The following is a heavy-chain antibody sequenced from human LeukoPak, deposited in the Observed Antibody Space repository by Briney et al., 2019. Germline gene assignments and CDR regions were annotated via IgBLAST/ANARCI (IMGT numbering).Heavy chain of an antibody. CDR1: GYSISSGYY. V-gene: IGHV4-38-2*02. CDR2: IYHSGST. J-gene: IGHJ5*02. D-gene: IGHD3-10*01. CDR3: ARDLGDNGSGSYGWFDP. Sequence: TSETLSLTCTVSGYSISSGYYWGWIRQPPGKGLEWIGSIYHSGSTYYNPSLKSRVTISVDTSKNQFSLKLSSVTAADTAVYYCARDLGDNGSGSYGWFDPWGQGTLVTVSS.